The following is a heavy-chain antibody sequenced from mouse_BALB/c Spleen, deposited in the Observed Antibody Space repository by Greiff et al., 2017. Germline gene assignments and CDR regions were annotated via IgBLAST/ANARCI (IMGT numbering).Heavy chain of an antibody. D-gene: IGHD2-2*01. CDR1: GFNIKDIH. CDR3: AHYGYDGAWFAY. J-gene: IGHJ3*01. Sequence: EVQRQQSGAELVKSGALVKFFCPASGFNIKDIHIPLVKQRPEQGLEWIGRIDPANGNTKYDPKFQGKDTITADTSSNTAYLQLSSLTSEDTAVYYCAHYGYDGAWFAYWGQGTLVTVSA. CDR2: IDPANGNT. V-gene: IGHV14-3*02.